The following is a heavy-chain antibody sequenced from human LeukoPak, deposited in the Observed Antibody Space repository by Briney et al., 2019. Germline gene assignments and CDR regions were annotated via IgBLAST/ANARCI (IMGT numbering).Heavy chain of an antibody. Sequence: GGSLRLSCAASGFTVSSNYMSWVRQAPGKGLEWVSAISGSGGSTYYADSVKGRFTISRDNSKNTLYLQMNSLRAEDTAVYYCARGSEMATPLGYWGQGTLVTVSS. D-gene: IGHD5-24*01. CDR3: ARGSEMATPLGY. CDR1: GFTVSSNY. J-gene: IGHJ4*02. CDR2: ISGSGGST. V-gene: IGHV3-23*01.